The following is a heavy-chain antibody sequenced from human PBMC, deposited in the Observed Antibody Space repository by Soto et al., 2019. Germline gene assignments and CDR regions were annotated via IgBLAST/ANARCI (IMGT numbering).Heavy chain of an antibody. Sequence: PSETLSLTCAVSGFSISSGFYWGWIRQTPGQGLEWIGNIYYTGSTIYNPSLRSRVTLSVDTSKNQFSLTLTPVTAAGTAIYYCARTGGNHLPPGEWGQGTLVTVSS. CDR2: IYYTGST. D-gene: IGHD2-15*01. CDR1: GFSISSGFY. J-gene: IGHJ4*02. V-gene: IGHV4-38-2*01. CDR3: ARTGGNHLPPGE.